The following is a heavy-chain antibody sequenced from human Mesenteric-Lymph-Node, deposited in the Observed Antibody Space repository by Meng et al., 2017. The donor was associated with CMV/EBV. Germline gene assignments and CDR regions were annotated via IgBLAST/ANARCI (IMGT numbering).Heavy chain of an antibody. CDR1: GAHVGIRHL. CDR3: ARANWGSWDY. D-gene: IGHD7-27*01. Sequence: LTCTVSGAHVGIRHLWSWVRQCPGKELEWLGEIFYDGSPNYNPSLKSRLTISIDESKNQFSLNLASVTAADTAVYYCARANWGSWDYWGQGALVTVSS. V-gene: IGHV4-4*02. J-gene: IGHJ4*02. CDR2: IFYDGSP.